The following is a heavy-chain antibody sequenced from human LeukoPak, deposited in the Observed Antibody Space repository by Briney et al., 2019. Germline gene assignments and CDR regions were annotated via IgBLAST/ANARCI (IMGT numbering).Heavy chain of an antibody. V-gene: IGHV3-23*01. J-gene: IGHJ4*02. CDR3: AKNAHSLLVVVVALDY. CDR2: ISGSGGST. CDR1: GFTFSSYA. Sequence: PGGSLRLSCAASGFTFSSYAMSWVRQAPGKGLEWVSAISGSGGSTYYADSVKGRFTISRDNSKNTLYLQMNSLRAEDTAVYYCAKNAHSLLVVVVALDYWGQGTLVTVSS. D-gene: IGHD2-15*01.